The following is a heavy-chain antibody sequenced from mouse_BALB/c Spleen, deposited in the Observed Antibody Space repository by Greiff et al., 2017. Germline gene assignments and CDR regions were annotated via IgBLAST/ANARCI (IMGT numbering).Heavy chain of an antibody. CDR2: ISSGGST. CDR1: GFTFSSYA. V-gene: IGHV5-6-5*01. Sequence: EVMLVESGGGLVKPGGSLKLSCAASGFTFSSYAMSWVRQTPEKRLEWVASISSGGSTYYPDSVKGRFTISRDNARNILYLQMSSLRSEDTAMYYCARGIYYYGSSSYYFDYWGQGTTLTVSS. J-gene: IGHJ2*01. D-gene: IGHD1-1*01. CDR3: ARGIYYYGSSSYYFDY.